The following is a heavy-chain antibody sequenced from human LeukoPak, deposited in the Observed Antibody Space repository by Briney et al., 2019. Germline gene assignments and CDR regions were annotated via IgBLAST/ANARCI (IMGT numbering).Heavy chain of an antibody. Sequence: SETLSLTCTVSGGAISSGSYAWSWIRQPAGKGLEWIGRIYTSGSTNYSPSLGRRVTISVDTSKNQFSLKLSSVTAADTAVYYCAREWVTSGSYRRFDYWGQGTLVTVSS. D-gene: IGHD1-26*01. J-gene: IGHJ4*02. CDR1: GGAISSGSYA. V-gene: IGHV4-61*02. CDR3: AREWVTSGSYRRFDY. CDR2: IYTSGST.